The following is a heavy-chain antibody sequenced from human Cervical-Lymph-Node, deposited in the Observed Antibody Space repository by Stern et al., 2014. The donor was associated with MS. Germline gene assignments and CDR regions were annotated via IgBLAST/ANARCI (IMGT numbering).Heavy chain of an antibody. D-gene: IGHD4-17*01. Sequence: VQLVESGGGLIQPGGSLRLSCTVSGFTLRNYWMHWVRQTPGKGLVWVSRIDSDGLSRSYADSVKGRFTISRDSAKNTLYLQMNSLRAEDTAVYYCARGRSYDWFDLWGQGALVTVSS. J-gene: IGHJ5*02. CDR3: ARGRSYDWFDL. CDR2: IDSDGLSR. V-gene: IGHV3-74*01. CDR1: GFTLRNYW.